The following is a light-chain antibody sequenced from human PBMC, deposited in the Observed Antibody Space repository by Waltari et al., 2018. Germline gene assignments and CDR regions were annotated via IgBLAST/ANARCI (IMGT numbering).Light chain of an antibody. CDR2: GAS. Sequence: EIVMTQSPATLSLSPGERATLSCRASQSGSSNLAWYQQKRGQAPRLLIYGASTRATGIPARFSGSGSGTEFTLTISSMQSEDFAVYYCQQYNNWPLTVGGGTKVEIK. CDR1: QSGSSN. V-gene: IGKV3-15*01. CDR3: QQYNNWPLT. J-gene: IGKJ4*01.